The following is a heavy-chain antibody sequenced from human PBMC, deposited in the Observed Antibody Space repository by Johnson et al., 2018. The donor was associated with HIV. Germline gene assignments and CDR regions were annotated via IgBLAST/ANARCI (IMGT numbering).Heavy chain of an antibody. Sequence: VQLVESGGGLVQPGGSLRLSCAASGFNFSNYWMSWVRQAPGKGLEWVANIKQDGSEKYYVDSVKGRFNISRDNAKNSLFLQMNSLSAEDTAVYYCARPRVSSGRHGAFDIWGQGTMVTVSS. D-gene: IGHD3-22*01. CDR2: IKQDGSEK. J-gene: IGHJ3*02. CDR1: GFNFSNYW. CDR3: ARPRVSSGRHGAFDI. V-gene: IGHV3-7*01.